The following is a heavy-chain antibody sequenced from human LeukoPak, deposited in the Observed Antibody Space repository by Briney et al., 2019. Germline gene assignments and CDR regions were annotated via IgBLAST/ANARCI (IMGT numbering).Heavy chain of an antibody. J-gene: IGHJ4*02. Sequence: SGGSLRLSCAASGFTFDDYAMHWVRQAPGKGLEWVSGISWNSGSIGYADSVKGRFTISRDNAKNSLYLQMNSLRAEDTALYYCAKDQYYDILIGSPDYWGQGTLVTVSS. CDR3: AKDQYYDILIGSPDY. CDR1: GFTFDDYA. CDR2: ISWNSGSI. V-gene: IGHV3-9*01. D-gene: IGHD3-9*01.